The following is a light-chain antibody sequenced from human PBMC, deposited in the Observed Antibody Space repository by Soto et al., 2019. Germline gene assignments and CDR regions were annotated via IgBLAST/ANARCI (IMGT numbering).Light chain of an antibody. CDR2: LKSDGSH. Sequence: QSVLTQSPSASDSLGASVKLTCTLSRGHSNYAIAWHQQQPEKGPRYLMRLKSDGSHIKGVGIPDRFSGSSSGAERYLTISSLQSEDEADYYCQSWGTGVRVFGGGTKVTVL. CDR1: RGHSNYA. J-gene: IGLJ3*02. V-gene: IGLV4-69*01. CDR3: QSWGTGVRV.